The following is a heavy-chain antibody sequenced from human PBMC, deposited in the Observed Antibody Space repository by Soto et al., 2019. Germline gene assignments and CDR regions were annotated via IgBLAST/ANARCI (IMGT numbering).Heavy chain of an antibody. Sequence: PGGSLRLSCAASGFTFSSYAMSWVRQAPGKGLEWVSTISSTGDITYYADSVKGRFTISRDNSKDTLYLQMNSLKAEDTAVYYCTRAGHGYNFEKFDYWGQETLVTVSS. J-gene: IGHJ4*02. CDR1: GFTFSSYA. D-gene: IGHD5-12*01. CDR2: ISSTGDIT. V-gene: IGHV3-23*01. CDR3: TRAGHGYNFEKFDY.